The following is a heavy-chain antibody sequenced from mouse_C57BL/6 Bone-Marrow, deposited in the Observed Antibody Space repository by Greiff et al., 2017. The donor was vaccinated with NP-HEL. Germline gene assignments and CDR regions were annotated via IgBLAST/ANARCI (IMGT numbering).Heavy chain of an antibody. V-gene: IGHV1-54*01. D-gene: IGHD2-4*01. Sequence: QVQLKESGAELVRPGTSVKVSCEASGYAFTNYLIEWVKQRPGQGLEWIGVINPGSGGTNYNEKFKGKATLTADKSSSTAYMQLSSLTSEDSAVYFCARGGIYYDYAWFAYWGQGTLVTVSA. CDR2: INPGSGGT. CDR1: GYAFTNYL. J-gene: IGHJ3*01. CDR3: ARGGIYYDYAWFAY.